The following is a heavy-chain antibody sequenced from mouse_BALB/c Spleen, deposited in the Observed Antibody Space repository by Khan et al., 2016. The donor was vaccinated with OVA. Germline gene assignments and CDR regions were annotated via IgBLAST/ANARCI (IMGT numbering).Heavy chain of an antibody. Sequence: VQLQQSGPELEKPGASVKISCKASGYSFTGYNMNWVKQSNGKSLEWIGNIDPYYGGISYNQKSKGKATLTVDKSSRTAYMQLKSLTSEDSAVYYWARSTWYFDVWGAGTTVTVSS. J-gene: IGHJ1*01. CDR3: ARSTWYFDV. CDR2: IDPYYGGI. CDR1: GYSFTGYN. V-gene: IGHV1-39*01.